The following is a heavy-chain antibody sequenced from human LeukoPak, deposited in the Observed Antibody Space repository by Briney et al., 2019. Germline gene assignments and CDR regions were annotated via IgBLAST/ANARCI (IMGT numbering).Heavy chain of an antibody. V-gene: IGHV3-48*02. J-gene: IGHJ4*02. CDR2: ITYNSRTI. CDR3: ARDSGYSYTDDY. D-gene: IGHD5-18*01. CDR1: GFTFRSYA. Sequence: GSARLSCAASGFTFRSYAMQWVRQAPGKGLEWVSYITYNSRTIFYADSVKGRFTISRDNAKDSLYLQMSSLRDEDTAVYYCARDSGYSYTDDYWGQGTLVTVSS.